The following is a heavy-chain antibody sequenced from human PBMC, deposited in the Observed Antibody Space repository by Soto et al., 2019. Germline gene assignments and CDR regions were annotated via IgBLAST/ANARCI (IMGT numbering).Heavy chain of an antibody. Sequence: QLQLQESGSGLVKPSQTLSLTCAVSGGSISSGGYSWSWIRQPPGKGLEWIGYIYHSGSTYYNPSLKSRVTISVDRSKNQFSLKLSSVTAADTAVYYCARVKADYGDYYLDYWGQGTLVTVSS. V-gene: IGHV4-30-2*01. D-gene: IGHD4-17*01. CDR3: ARVKADYGDYYLDY. J-gene: IGHJ4*02. CDR1: GGSISSGGYS. CDR2: IYHSGST.